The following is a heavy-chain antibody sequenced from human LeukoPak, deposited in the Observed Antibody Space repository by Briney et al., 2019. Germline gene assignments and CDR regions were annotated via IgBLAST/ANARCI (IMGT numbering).Heavy chain of an antibody. V-gene: IGHV3-7*01. D-gene: IGHD2-21*02. CDR1: GFTFNSCW. J-gene: IGHJ1*01. CDR3: ATWGDTTAEYFQR. CDR2: INSDGRDT. Sequence: PGGSLRLSCVVSGFTFNSCWMNWVRQAPGKGLEWVAHINSDGRDTYYVDSVKGRFTISRDNAQNSMYLQMNSLRVEDTAVYYCATWGDTTAEYFQRWGQGTLVTVSS.